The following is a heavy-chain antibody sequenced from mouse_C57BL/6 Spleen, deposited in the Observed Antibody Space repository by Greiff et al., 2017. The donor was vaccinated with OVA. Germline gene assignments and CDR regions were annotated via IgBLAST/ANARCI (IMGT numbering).Heavy chain of an antibody. D-gene: IGHD2-1*01. Sequence: ESGPELVKPGASVKISCKASGYAFSSSWMNWVKQRPGKGLEWIGRIYPGDGDTNYNGKFKGKATLTADKSSSTAYMQLSSLTSEDSAVYFCARSGDYGNLDYWGQGTTLTVSS. CDR1: GYAFSSSW. CDR3: ARSGDYGNLDY. V-gene: IGHV1-82*01. J-gene: IGHJ2*01. CDR2: IYPGDGDT.